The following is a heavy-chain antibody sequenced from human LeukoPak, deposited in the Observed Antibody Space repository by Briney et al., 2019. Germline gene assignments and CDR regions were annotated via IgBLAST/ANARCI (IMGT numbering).Heavy chain of an antibody. Sequence: ASQSLSLTCTVSGGSISSGGYYWSWVRQHPGRGLEWIGYIYYSGSTYNNPSLKSLVTISVDSSKNQFSLKLSSVTAADTAVYYCARAPLAYCGGDCYSGAFDIWGQGTMVTVSS. CDR3: ARAPLAYCGGDCYSGAFDI. J-gene: IGHJ3*02. CDR1: GGSISSGGYY. V-gene: IGHV4-31*01. D-gene: IGHD2-21*02. CDR2: IYYSGST.